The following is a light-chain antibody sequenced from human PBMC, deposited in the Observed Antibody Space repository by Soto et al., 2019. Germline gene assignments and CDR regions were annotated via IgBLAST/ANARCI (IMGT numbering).Light chain of an antibody. J-gene: IGKJ1*01. CDR2: DVS. CDR3: QQYNTFWT. V-gene: IGKV1-5*01. CDR1: QSINIY. Sequence: DIQMTQSPSSLSASVGDSVTITCRASQSINIYLSWYQQKPGKAPKLLIYDVSTLGTGVPSRFSGSGSGTDFTLTISSLQPDDSATYYCQQYNTFWTFGQGTKVDIK.